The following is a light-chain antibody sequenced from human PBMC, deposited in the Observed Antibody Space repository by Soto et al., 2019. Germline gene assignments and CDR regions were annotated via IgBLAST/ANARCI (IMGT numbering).Light chain of an antibody. Sequence: QSALTQPASVSGSPGQSITLSCTGTSSDVGSYNLVSWYQLHPGKAPKLMIYEGTKRPSGVSNRFSGSKSGSTASLTISGLQAEEEADYYCYSYAGSRSYVVFGGGTKLTVL. J-gene: IGLJ2*01. CDR2: EGT. CDR1: SSDVGSYNL. CDR3: YSYAGSRSYVV. V-gene: IGLV2-23*01.